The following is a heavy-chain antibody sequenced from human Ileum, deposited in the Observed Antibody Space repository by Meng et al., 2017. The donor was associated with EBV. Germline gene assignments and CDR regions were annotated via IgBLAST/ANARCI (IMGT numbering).Heavy chain of an antibody. D-gene: IGHD3-9*01. CDR3: AKVSLTGTFYDH. V-gene: IGHV4-4*02. CDR2: IFHIGST. CDR1: GGSVISNNW. Sequence: VLLKESGPRLVNPSGNRSPPCVVSGGSVISNNWWSWVRQPPGKGLEWIGEIFHIGSTNNSPSLKSRVTISVDNSKNQFSLSLTSVTAADTAIYYCAKVSLTGTFYDHWGQGILVTVSS. J-gene: IGHJ4*02.